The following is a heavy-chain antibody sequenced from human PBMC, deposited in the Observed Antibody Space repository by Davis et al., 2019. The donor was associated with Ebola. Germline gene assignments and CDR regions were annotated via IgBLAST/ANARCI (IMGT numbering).Heavy chain of an antibody. J-gene: IGHJ6*02. D-gene: IGHD2-15*01. V-gene: IGHV3-30*04. CDR2: VSHSERER. CDR1: GFTFRNYA. Sequence: GESLKISCAASGFTFRNYAMHWVRQAPGKGLEWVAVVSHSERERFYADSVKGRFTISRDNAKKSLYLQMNSLRVDDTAVYYCASRLKAAGGMDVWGQGTTVTVSS. CDR3: ASRLKAAGGMDV.